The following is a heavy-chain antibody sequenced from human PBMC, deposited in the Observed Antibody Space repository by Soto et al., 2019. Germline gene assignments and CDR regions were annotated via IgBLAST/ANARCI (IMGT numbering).Heavy chain of an antibody. CDR3: ARANSNSPQRHFDY. CDR2: LYYGGSA. Sequence: KPSETLSLTCTVSGGSISSYYWNWIRQPPGKGLEWIGFLYYGGSAHFNPSLKSRVTISGDTSKNQFSLKLTSVTAADTAMYYCARANSNSPQRHFDYWGQGTLVTVSS. V-gene: IGHV4-59*12. CDR1: GGSISSYY. D-gene: IGHD4-4*01. J-gene: IGHJ4*02.